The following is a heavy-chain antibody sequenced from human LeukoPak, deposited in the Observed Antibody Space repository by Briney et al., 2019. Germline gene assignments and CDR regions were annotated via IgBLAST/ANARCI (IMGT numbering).Heavy chain of an antibody. D-gene: IGHD2-8*01. Sequence: SETLSLTCAVYGGSFSGYYWSWIRQPPGNGLEWIGEINHSGSTNYNPSLKSRVTISVDTSKNQFSLKLSSVTAADTAVYYCARKLLGYCTNGVCYTHPRDYWGQGTLVTVSS. CDR1: GGSFSGYY. CDR2: INHSGST. V-gene: IGHV4-34*01. J-gene: IGHJ4*02. CDR3: ARKLLGYCTNGVCYTHPRDY.